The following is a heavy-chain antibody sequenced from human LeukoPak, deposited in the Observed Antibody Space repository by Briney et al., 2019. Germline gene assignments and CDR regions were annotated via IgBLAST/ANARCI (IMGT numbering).Heavy chain of an antibody. J-gene: IGHJ5*02. CDR3: VRQRGASGAINLFDP. Sequence: GESLKISCKTSGYSSTTYSIGWGRQRPGTGLEWVGAIYPDDADTRYSPSFQGQVVISADRSISTAYLQWNTLRTSDSDMYYCVRQRGASGAINLFDPWGERTLVTVSS. D-gene: IGHD3-10*01. CDR1: GYSSTTYS. V-gene: IGHV5-51*01. CDR2: IYPDDADT.